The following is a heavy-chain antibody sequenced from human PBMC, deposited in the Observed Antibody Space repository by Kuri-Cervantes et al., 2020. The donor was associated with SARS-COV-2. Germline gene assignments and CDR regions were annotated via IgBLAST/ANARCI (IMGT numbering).Heavy chain of an antibody. CDR1: GGSFSGYY. CDR2: INHSGST. Sequence: SQTLSLTCAVYGGSFSGYYWSWIRQPPGKGLEWIGEINHSGSTNYNPSLKSRVTISVDTSKNQFSLKLSSVTAEDTAVYYCARESYYYGMDVWGQGTTVTVSS. CDR3: ARESYYYGMDV. J-gene: IGHJ6*02. V-gene: IGHV4-34*01.